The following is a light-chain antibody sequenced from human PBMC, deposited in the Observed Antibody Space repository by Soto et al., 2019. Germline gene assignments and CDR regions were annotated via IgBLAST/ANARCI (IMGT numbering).Light chain of an antibody. CDR1: QSVSSN. V-gene: IGKV3D-15*01. CDR3: QPYNNWPLT. J-gene: IGKJ4*01. Sequence: EIVMTQSPATLSVSLGERATLSCRASQSVSSNLAWYQLKPGQAPRLLIYGASSRATGIPDRISGSGSGAEFTLTINSLQSEDFAVYYCQPYNNWPLTFGGGTKVDIK. CDR2: GAS.